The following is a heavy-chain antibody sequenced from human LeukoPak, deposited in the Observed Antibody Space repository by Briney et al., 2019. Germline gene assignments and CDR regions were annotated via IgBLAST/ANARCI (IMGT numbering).Heavy chain of an antibody. CDR1: GFTFCCIP. CDR2: NSDNGSNK. CDR3: ARAPETHLEWPSFDY. V-gene: IGHV3-30*01. Sequence: GGSLSLSCSASGFTFCCIPMHWLPQAPGRGLEGWAVNSDNGSNKYSPDSGKGRFTNSRDNSKTTLYLQMNSLRAEDTDVYYCARAPETHLEWPSFDYWGQGTLVTVSS. D-gene: IGHD3-3*01. J-gene: IGHJ4*02.